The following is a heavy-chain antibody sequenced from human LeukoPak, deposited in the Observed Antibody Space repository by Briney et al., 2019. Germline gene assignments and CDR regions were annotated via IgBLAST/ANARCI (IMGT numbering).Heavy chain of an antibody. V-gene: IGHV3-23*01. CDR1: GFTFSSYA. Sequence: AGGSLRLSCAASGFTFSSYAMSWVRQAPGKGLEWASAISGSGGSTYYADSVKGRFTISRDNSKNTLYLQMNSLRAEDTAVYYCAKEEEEYYYDSSDYWGQGTLVTVSS. CDR2: ISGSGGST. CDR3: AKEEEEYYYDSSDY. D-gene: IGHD3-22*01. J-gene: IGHJ4*02.